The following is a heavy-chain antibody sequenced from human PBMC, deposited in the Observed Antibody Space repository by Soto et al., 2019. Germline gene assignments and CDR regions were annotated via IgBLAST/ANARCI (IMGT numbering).Heavy chain of an antibody. Sequence: SVKVSCPASGGTFSNYAINWVRQAPGQGLEWMGGIIPIFGTANYEKKFQGRVTITADESTSTAYLDLSSLRSEDTAVYYCARPGEMATISRSYWLDWGQGNLVTV. CDR1: GGTFSNYA. J-gene: IGHJ4*02. CDR3: ARPGEMATISRSYWLD. CDR2: IIPIFGTA. D-gene: IGHD5-12*01. V-gene: IGHV1-69*13.